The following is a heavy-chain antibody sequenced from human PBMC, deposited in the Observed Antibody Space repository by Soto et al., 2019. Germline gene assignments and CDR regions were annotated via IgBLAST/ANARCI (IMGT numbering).Heavy chain of an antibody. D-gene: IGHD1-1*01. Sequence: SLRLSCAASGFTFSDYYMSWVRQAPGRGLEWISYSSNSGTFARYATSVKGRFSISRDNANNSLYLEMNSLRVEDTAVYYCARSGDNFNVLDYWGQGTLVTVSS. CDR1: GFTFSDYY. J-gene: IGHJ4*02. CDR3: ARSGDNFNVLDY. V-gene: IGHV3-11*06. CDR2: SSNSGTFA.